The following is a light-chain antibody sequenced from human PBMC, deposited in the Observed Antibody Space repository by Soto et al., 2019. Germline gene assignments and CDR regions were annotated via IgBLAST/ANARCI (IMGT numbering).Light chain of an antibody. CDR1: SGHSNYA. Sequence: QAVVTQSPSASASLGASVKITCTLSSGHSNYAIAWHQQQPEKGPRFLMKLSSDGSHIKGDGIPDRFSGSSSGAERYLTISSLQSEDEADYYCQTWGTGIQVFGGGTKLTVL. V-gene: IGLV4-69*01. CDR3: QTWGTGIQV. CDR2: LSSDGSH. J-gene: IGLJ3*02.